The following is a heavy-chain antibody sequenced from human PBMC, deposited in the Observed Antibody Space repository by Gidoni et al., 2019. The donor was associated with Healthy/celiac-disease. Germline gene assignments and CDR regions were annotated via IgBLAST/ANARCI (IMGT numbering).Heavy chain of an antibody. Sequence: QVQLQESGPGLVKPSETLSLTCTVSGGSISSYDWSWIRQPPGQGLEWSGYIYYSGSTNYNPSLKSRVTISVDTSKNQFSLKLSSVTAADTAVYYCARALGYCSGGSCHGGRHNWFDPWGQGTLVTVSS. CDR1: GGSISSYD. J-gene: IGHJ5*02. CDR3: ARALGYCSGGSCHGGRHNWFDP. CDR2: IYYSGST. D-gene: IGHD2-15*01. V-gene: IGHV4-59*01.